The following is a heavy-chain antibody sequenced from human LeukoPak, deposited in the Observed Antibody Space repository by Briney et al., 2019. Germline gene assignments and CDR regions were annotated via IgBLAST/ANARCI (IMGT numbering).Heavy chain of an antibody. CDR2: IYYSGST. V-gene: IGHV4-39*01. CDR3: ASTSPGIVVVPAAIDY. CDR1: GGSISSSSYY. Sequence: SETLSLTCTVSGGSISSSSYYWGWIRQPPGKGLEWIGIIYYSGSTYYNPSLKSRVTISVDTSKNQFSLKLSSVTAADTAVYYCASTSPGIVVVPAAIDYWGQGTLVTFSS. D-gene: IGHD2-2*02. J-gene: IGHJ4*02.